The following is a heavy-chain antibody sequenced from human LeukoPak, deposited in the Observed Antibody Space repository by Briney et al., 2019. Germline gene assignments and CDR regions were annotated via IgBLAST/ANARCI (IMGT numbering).Heavy chain of an antibody. CDR3: ARGLWELDAFDI. D-gene: IGHD1-26*01. CDR1: GFTFSSYS. J-gene: IGHJ3*02. CDR2: ISSSSSYI. Sequence: GGSLRLSCAASGFTFSSYSMNWVRQAPGKGLEWVSSISSSSSYIYYADSVKGRFTISRDNAKNSLYLQMNSLRAEDTAVYYCARGLWELDAFDIWGQGTMVTVSS. V-gene: IGHV3-21*01.